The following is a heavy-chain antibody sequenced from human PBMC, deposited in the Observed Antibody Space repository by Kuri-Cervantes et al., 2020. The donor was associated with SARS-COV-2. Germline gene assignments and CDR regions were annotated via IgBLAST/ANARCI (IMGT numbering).Heavy chain of an antibody. CDR1: GGTFNNYA. D-gene: IGHD6-25*01. CDR2: IIPIFGTT. CDR3: ARDSPSGF. Sequence: SVKVSCKASGGTFNNYAINWVRQAPGQGLEWMGGIIPIFGTTNYAQKFQGRVTITAGKSTSTSYMELSSLRSEDTAVYYCARDSPSGFWGEGTLVTVSS. V-gene: IGHV1-69*06. J-gene: IGHJ4*02.